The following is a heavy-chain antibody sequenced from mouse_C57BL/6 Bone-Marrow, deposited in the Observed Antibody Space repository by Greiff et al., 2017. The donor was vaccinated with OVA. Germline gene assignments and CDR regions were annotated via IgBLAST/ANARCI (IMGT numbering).Heavy chain of an antibody. CDR1: GYTFTSYW. CDR3: AGGYTHYFDY. J-gene: IGHJ2*01. D-gene: IGHD2-2*01. CDR2: IYPAISST. V-gene: IGHV1-55*01. Sequence: QVQLQQPGAELVKPGASVKMSCKASGYTFTSYWITWVKQRPGQGLEWIGEIYPAISSTNYNEKFKSKATLTVDTSSSTAYMQLSSLTSEDSAVYYCAGGYTHYFDYWGQGTTLTVSS.